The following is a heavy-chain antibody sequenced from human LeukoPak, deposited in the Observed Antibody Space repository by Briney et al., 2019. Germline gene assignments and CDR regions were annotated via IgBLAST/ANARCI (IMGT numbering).Heavy chain of an antibody. CDR2: ISYDGSNK. Sequence: GGSLRLSCAASGFTISNYAMHWVRQAPAKGLEWVADISYDGSNKYYADSVKGRFTISRDTSKNTLYVQMNSLRAEDTAVYFCARSFVTYGYFDYWGQGNLVTVSS. J-gene: IGHJ4*02. V-gene: IGHV3-30*04. D-gene: IGHD3-10*01. CDR3: ARSFVTYGYFDY. CDR1: GFTISNYA.